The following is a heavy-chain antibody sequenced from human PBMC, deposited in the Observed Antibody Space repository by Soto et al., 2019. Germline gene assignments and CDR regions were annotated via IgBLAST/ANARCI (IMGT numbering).Heavy chain of an antibody. D-gene: IGHD1-26*01. CDR3: AHRPIVGAAI. Sequence: QVQLQESGPGLVKPSGTLSLTCAVFGGSISNSNWWTWVRQPPGKGLDWIGEIFHSGSTNYNSSLMGRDTISVDNANNQLSLKLSSVPAADTAVYYCAHRPIVGAAIWGQGTLVTVSS. CDR2: IFHSGST. CDR1: GGSISNSNW. J-gene: IGHJ4*02. V-gene: IGHV4-4*02.